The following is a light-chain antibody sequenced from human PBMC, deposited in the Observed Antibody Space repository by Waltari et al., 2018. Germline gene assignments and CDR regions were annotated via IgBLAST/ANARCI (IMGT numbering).Light chain of an antibody. J-gene: IGKJ4*01. V-gene: IGKV1-5*03. CDR3: QQYDSYSTT. CDR2: RAS. Sequence: DIQMNQSPSTLSASVGDRVTITCRASQSISVWLAWYQQKPGRAPKLLIFRASSLESGVPSRFSGSGSGTEFTLTISSLQPDDFATYYCQQYDSYSTTFGGGTKVEIK. CDR1: QSISVW.